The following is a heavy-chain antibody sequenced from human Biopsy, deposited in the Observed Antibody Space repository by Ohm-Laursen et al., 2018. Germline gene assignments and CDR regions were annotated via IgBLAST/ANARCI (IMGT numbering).Heavy chain of an antibody. J-gene: IGHJ5*02. V-gene: IGHV3-23*01. CDR2: INGSGGST. Sequence: FPRLSCAASGFTFTNAWMSWVRQAPGKGLECVSLINGSGGSTYYADPVKGRFTISRDNSKNTLYLQMNSLRAEDTAMYYCARDLYDFCGGCPFDPWGQGTLVTVSP. CDR3: ARDLYDFCGGCPFDP. D-gene: IGHD3-3*01. CDR1: GFTFTNAW.